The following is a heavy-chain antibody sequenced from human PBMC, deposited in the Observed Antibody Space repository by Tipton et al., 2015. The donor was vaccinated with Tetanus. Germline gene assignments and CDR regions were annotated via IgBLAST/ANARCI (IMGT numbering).Heavy chain of an antibody. V-gene: IGHV4-61*01. CDR1: GGSVSGSSHY. D-gene: IGHD1-14*01. CDR2: IYHSGST. CDR3: ARGTGDY. Sequence: LRLSCIVSGGSVSGSSHYWSWIRQPPGKPLEWVGYIYHSGSTNYNPSLKSRVTISFGTSKNQFSLKLSSVTAADTAVYYCARGTGDYWGQGTLVTVSS. J-gene: IGHJ4*02.